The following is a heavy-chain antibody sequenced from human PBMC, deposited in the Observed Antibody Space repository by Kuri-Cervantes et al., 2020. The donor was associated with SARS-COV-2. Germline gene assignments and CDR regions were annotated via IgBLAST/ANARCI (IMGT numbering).Heavy chain of an antibody. CDR1: GGSISSSSYY. Sequence: SETLSLTCTVSGGSISSSSYYWGWIRQPPGKGLEWIGSIYYSGSTYYNPSLKSRVTISVDTSKNQFSLKLSSVTAADTAVYYCARDPYRGESTFDYWGQGTLVTVSS. CDR3: ARDPYRGESTFDY. CDR2: IYYSGST. V-gene: IGHV4-39*07. J-gene: IGHJ4*02. D-gene: IGHD3-10*01.